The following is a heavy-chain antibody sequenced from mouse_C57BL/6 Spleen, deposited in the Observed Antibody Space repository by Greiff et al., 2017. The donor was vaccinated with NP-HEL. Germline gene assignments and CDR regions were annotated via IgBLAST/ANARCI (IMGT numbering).Heavy chain of an antibody. V-gene: IGHV7-3*01. Sequence: VQGVESGGGLVQPGGSLSLSCAASGFTFTDYYMSWVRQPPGKALEWLGFIRNKANGYTTEYSASVKGRFTISRDNYQSILYLQMNALRAEDSATYYCARLGGNFYFDYWGQGTTLTVSS. CDR1: GFTFTDYY. CDR3: ARLGGNFYFDY. D-gene: IGHD2-1*01. J-gene: IGHJ2*01. CDR2: IRNKANGYTT.